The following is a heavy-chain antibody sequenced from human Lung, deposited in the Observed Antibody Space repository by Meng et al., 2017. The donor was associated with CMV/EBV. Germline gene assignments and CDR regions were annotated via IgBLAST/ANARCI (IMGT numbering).Heavy chain of an antibody. D-gene: IGHD6-6*01. Sequence: KISCKASGYTFTGYYIHWVRQAPGQGLVWMGWINPDRGGTDYPQKFQGRVTMTRDTSISTAYMELTRLTSDDTAVYYCAKAAYSSFARGGYYFDNWXQGNXVTVSS. CDR1: GYTFTGYY. J-gene: IGHJ4*02. V-gene: IGHV1-2*02. CDR3: AKAAYSSFARGGYYFDN. CDR2: INPDRGGT.